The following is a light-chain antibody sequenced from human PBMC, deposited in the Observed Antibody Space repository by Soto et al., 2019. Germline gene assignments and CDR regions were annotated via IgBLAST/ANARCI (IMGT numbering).Light chain of an antibody. CDR1: QSVGSD. V-gene: IGKV3-20*01. J-gene: IGKJ5*01. Sequence: IVMTQSPATLSVSPWERATLSCRASQSVGSDLAWYQQKPGQAPRLLIYGAFSRATGIPDRFSGSGSGTDFTLTINRVAPEDFAVYYCQQYVSLPITFGQGTRLEIK. CDR2: GAF. CDR3: QQYVSLPIT.